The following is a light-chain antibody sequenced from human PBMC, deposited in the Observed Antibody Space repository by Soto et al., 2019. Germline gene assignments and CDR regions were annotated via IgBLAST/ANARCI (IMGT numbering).Light chain of an antibody. CDR3: QQYDSSPRQ. Sequence: ENVLTQSPGTLSLSPGQRATLSCRASHTISSSYLAWYQQKPGQAPRLLIYAISDGATGVPDRFRGSGSGTDFTLTITRLEPEDFAVYFCQQYDSSPRQFGQGTKVDIK. CDR1: HTISSSY. J-gene: IGKJ1*01. V-gene: IGKV3-20*01. CDR2: AIS.